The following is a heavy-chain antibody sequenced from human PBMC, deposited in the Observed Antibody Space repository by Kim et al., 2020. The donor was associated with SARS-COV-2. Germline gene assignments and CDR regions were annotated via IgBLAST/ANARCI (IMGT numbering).Heavy chain of an antibody. V-gene: IGHV1-69*13. CDR2: IIPIFGTA. Sequence: SVKVSCKASGGTFSSYAISWVRQAPGQGLEWMGGIIPIFGTANYAQKFQGRVTITADESTSTAYMELSSLRSEDTAVYYCAGEVDGVITGVYFQHWGQGTLVTVSS. J-gene: IGHJ1*01. D-gene: IGHD3-22*01. CDR3: AGEVDGVITGVYFQH. CDR1: GGTFSSYA.